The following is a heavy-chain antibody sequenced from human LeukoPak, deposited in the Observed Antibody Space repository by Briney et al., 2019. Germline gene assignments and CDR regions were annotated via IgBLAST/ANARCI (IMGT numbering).Heavy chain of an antibody. J-gene: IGHJ5*02. CDR3: ARDRSAGLGDWFDP. CDR1: GGSISGSYY. D-gene: IGHD6-19*01. CDR2: IYTSGST. V-gene: IGHV4-4*07. Sequence: SETLSLTCTVSGGSISGSYYWSWIRQPAGKGLEWIGRIYTSGSTNYNPSLKSRVTMSVDTSKNQFSLKLSSVTAADTAVYYCARDRSAGLGDWFDPWGQGTLVTVSS.